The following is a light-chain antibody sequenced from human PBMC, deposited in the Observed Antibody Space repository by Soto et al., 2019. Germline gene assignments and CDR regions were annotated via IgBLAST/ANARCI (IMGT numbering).Light chain of an antibody. CDR3: CSYAGSSTEV. J-gene: IGLJ1*01. CDR1: SSDVGSYNL. V-gene: IGLV2-23*01. Sequence: QSALTQPASVSGSPGQSITISCTGTSSDVGSYNLVSWYQQHPGKAPKLMIYEGSKRPSGVSNRFSGSKSGNTASLTISGLQAEEEADYYCCSYAGSSTEVFGTGTKVTVL. CDR2: EGS.